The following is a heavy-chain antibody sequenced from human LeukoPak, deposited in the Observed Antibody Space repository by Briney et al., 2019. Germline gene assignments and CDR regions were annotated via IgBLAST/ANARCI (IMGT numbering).Heavy chain of an antibody. V-gene: IGHV4-30-4*08. Sequence: LRLSCAASGFTFSSYAMSWVRQAPGKGLEWIGYIYYSGSTYYNPSLKSRVTISVDTSKNQFSPKLSSVTAADTAVYYCAREYSSSSADYFDYWGQGTLVTVSS. D-gene: IGHD6-6*01. CDR1: GFTFSSYA. J-gene: IGHJ4*02. CDR3: AREYSSSSADYFDY. CDR2: IYYSGST.